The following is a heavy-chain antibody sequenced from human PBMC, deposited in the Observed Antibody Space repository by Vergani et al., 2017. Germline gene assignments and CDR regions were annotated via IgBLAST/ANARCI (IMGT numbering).Heavy chain of an antibody. V-gene: IGHV4-34*01. D-gene: IGHD6-13*01. Sequence: QVQLQQWGAGLLKPSETLSLTCAVYGGSFSGYYWSWIRQPPGKGLEWIGEINHSGSTNYNPSLKSRVTISVDTSKNQFSLKLSSVTAADTAVYYCARGRGSTGCMDVWGKGTKVTVSS. CDR2: INHSGST. CDR3: ARGRGSTGCMDV. J-gene: IGHJ6*03. CDR1: GGSFSGYY.